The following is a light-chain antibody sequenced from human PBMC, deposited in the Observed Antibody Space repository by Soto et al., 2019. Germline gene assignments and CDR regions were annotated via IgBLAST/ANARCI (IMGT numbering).Light chain of an antibody. V-gene: IGLV7-46*01. CDR2: DTD. Sequence: QTVVTQEPSLTVSPGGTVTLTCGSSTGPVTNGHFPYWFQQKPGQAPRPLIYDTDTKHSWTPARFSGSLLGDKAALTLSGAQPEDEADYYCLLSYTGRLYAFGPGTKVTVL. CDR3: LLSYTGRLYA. CDR1: TGPVTNGHF. J-gene: IGLJ1*01.